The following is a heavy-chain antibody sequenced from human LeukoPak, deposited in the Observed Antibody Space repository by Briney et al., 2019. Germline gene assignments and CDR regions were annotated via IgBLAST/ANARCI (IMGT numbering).Heavy chain of an antibody. CDR2: LSNDGSNQ. Sequence: QPGGSLRLSCAASGFTFSSYDLHWVRQAPGNGVEWVAVLSNDGSNQYYADSVKGRFTISRDNSKNTLYLQMNSLRAEDTAVYYCAKAAYYYDSSASGSNFGDWGQGTLVTVSS. D-gene: IGHD3-22*01. CDR1: GFTFSSYD. V-gene: IGHV3-30*18. J-gene: IGHJ4*02. CDR3: AKAAYYYDSSASGSNFGD.